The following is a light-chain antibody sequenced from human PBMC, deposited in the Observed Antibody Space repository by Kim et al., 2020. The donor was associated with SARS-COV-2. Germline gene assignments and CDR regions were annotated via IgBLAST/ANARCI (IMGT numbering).Light chain of an antibody. V-gene: IGKV1D-16*01. CDR1: QSISSW. CDR3: QQEDSYPRT. CDR2: AAS. J-gene: IGKJ1*01. Sequence: DIQMTQSPSSLSASVGDRVTITCRASQSISSWLAWYQQKPEKAPKCLIYAASSLQSGVPSRFSGSGSGTDFTLTISSLQPEDFATYYYQQEDSYPRTFGQGTRVEIK.